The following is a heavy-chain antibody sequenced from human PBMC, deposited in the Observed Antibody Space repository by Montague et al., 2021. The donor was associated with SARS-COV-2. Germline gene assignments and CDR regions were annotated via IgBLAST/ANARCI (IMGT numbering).Heavy chain of an antibody. CDR2: ISGSSSYI. D-gene: IGHD3-10*01. V-gene: IGHV3-11*06. Sequence: SLRLSCAASGFTFSDYYLTWIRQAPGKGLEWVSYISGSSSYISYVDSVKGRFTISRDNAKNSLYLQMNSLRAEDTAVYYCARGGALIRGDNNWFDPWGQGTLVTVSS. CDR1: GFTFSDYY. CDR3: ARGGALIRGDNNWFDP. J-gene: IGHJ5*02.